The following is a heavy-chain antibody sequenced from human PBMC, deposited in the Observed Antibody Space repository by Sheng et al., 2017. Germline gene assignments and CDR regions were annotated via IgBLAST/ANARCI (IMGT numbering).Heavy chain of an antibody. D-gene: IGHD1-26*01. CDR2: IYYSGST. Sequence: QLQLQESGPGLVKPSETLSLTCTVSGGSISSSSYYWGWIRQPPGKGLEWIGSIYYSGSTYYNPSLKSRVTISVDTSKNQFSLKLSSVTAADTAVYYCARKDGSYSFDYWGQGTLVTVSS. CDR1: GGSISSSSYY. V-gene: IGHV4-39*07. J-gene: IGHJ4*02. CDR3: ARKDGSYSFDY.